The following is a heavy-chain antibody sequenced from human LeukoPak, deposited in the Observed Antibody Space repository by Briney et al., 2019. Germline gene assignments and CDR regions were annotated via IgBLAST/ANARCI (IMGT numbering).Heavy chain of an antibody. J-gene: IGHJ5*02. D-gene: IGHD6-13*01. CDR3: ARVRTIWAAAGTRWFDP. CDR1: GYTFTSYD. CDR2: MNPNSGNT. V-gene: IGHV1-8*01. Sequence: ASVKVSCKASGYTFTSYDINWVRQATGQGLEWMGWMNPNSGNTGYAQKFQGRVTMTRNTSISTAYMELSSLRSEDTAVYYCARVRTIWAAAGTRWFDPWGQGTLVTVSS.